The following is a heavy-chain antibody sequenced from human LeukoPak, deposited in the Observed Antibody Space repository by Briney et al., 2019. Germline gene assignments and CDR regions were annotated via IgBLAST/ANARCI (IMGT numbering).Heavy chain of an antibody. J-gene: IGHJ5*02. CDR3: ARDPGGGSPDWFDP. CDR1: GGSISSYY. D-gene: IGHD2-15*01. V-gene: IGHV4-59*12. CDR2: IYYSGST. Sequence: PSETLSLTCTVSGGSISSYYWSWIRQPPGKGLEWIGYIYYSGSTNYNPSLKSRVTMSVDTSKNQFSLKLSSVTAADTAVYYCARDPGGGSPDWFDPWGQGTLVTVSS.